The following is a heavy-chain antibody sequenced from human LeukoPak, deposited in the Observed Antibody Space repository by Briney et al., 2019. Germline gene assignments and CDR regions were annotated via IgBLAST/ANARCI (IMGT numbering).Heavy chain of an antibody. Sequence: GGSLRLSCAASGFTFTTYALHWVRQAPGKGLEWVSGIIGSGRTTFYADSVKGRFTISRDNSKNTLYLQMNSLRAEDTAIYYCAKKEGDTYFSWYMDVWGKGTTVTVSS. CDR1: GFTFTTYA. CDR2: IIGSGRTT. D-gene: IGHD2-21*01. CDR3: AKKEGDTYFSWYMDV. V-gene: IGHV3-23*01. J-gene: IGHJ6*03.